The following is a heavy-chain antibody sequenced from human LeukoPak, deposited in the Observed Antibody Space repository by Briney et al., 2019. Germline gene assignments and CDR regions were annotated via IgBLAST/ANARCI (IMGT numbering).Heavy chain of an antibody. Sequence: PGGSLRLSCAASGFTFSSYSMSWVRQAPGKGLEWVSSISGSGGRIDYADSVKGRFTISRDNSKNTLSLQMNSLTAEDTAVYYCAKSPRLEGWIYFDSWGQGILVTVSS. J-gene: IGHJ4*02. CDR3: AKSPRLEGWIYFDS. CDR2: ISGSGGRI. V-gene: IGHV3-23*01. D-gene: IGHD1-1*01. CDR1: GFTFSSYS.